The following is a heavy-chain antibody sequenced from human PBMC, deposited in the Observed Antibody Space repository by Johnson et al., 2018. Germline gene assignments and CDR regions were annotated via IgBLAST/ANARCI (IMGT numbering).Heavy chain of an antibody. D-gene: IGHD3-9*01. V-gene: IGHV4-59*01. CDR2: SGST. CDR1: GGSISGYY. Sequence: QVQLQESGPGLVKPSETLSLTCSVSGGSISGYYWSWVRQPPGKGLEWIGYSGSTDYNPSLKSRITISVDRSKSQFSLKLRAVTAADTAVYYRARSPTDVLTGYYYMDVWGKGTTVTVSS. J-gene: IGHJ6*03. CDR3: ARSPTDVLTGYYYMDV.